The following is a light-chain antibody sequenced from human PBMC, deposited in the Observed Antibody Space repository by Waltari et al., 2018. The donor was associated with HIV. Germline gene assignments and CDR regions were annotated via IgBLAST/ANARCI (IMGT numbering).Light chain of an antibody. CDR1: RSHIGTYDA. Sequence: QSVLTQPPSVSGTPGQRVTISCTGRRSHIGTYDAVHWYQQLPGTAPRLLIFDTNKRPSGVPDRFSGSKSGTSASLAITGLQAEDEADYYCQTFDTSLSGFVVFGGGTKLAVL. V-gene: IGLV1-40*01. CDR3: QTFDTSLSGFVV. CDR2: DTN. J-gene: IGLJ3*02.